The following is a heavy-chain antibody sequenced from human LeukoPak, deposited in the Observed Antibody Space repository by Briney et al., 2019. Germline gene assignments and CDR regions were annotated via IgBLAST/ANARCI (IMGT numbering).Heavy chain of an antibody. CDR1: GFPFSSYW. D-gene: IGHD5-24*01. Sequence: GGSLRLSCVASGFPFSSYWMTWVRQAPGKGLEWVAMISHDGNSKQYADFAKGRFTISRDNSKNTLYLEMNSLRTEDTAVYHCAKDLYDNDWYNYFDPWGQGALVTVSS. CDR3: AKDLYDNDWYNYFDP. CDR2: ISHDGNSK. V-gene: IGHV3-30*18. J-gene: IGHJ5*02.